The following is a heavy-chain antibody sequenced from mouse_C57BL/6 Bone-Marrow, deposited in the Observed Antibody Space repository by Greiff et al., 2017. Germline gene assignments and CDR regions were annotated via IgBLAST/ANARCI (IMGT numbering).Heavy chain of an antibody. J-gene: IGHJ3*01. Sequence: VQLQQPGTELVKPGASVKLSCKASGYTFTSYWMHWVKQRPGQGLEWIGNIIPSNGGTNYNEKFKSKATLTVDKSSSTADMQLSSLTSEDSAVYDCAISHYYGSASWLAYWGQGTLVTVAA. D-gene: IGHD1-1*01. CDR1: GYTFTSYW. CDR2: IIPSNGGT. CDR3: AISHYYGSASWLAY. V-gene: IGHV1-53*01.